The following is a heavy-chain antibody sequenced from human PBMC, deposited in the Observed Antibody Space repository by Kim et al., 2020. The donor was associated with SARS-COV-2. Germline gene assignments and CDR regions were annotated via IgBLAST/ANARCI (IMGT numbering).Heavy chain of an antibody. CDR1: GFTFSSYA. CDR3: ARDPFDYGSGSYLGMDV. CDR2: MSYDGSNK. V-gene: IGHV3-30-3*01. Sequence: GGSLRLSCAASGFTFSSYAMHWVRQAPGKGLEWVAVMSYDGSNKYYADSVKGRFTISRDNSKNTLYLQMNSLRVEDTAVYYCARDPFDYGSGSYLGMDVWGQGTTGTVSS. D-gene: IGHD3-10*01. J-gene: IGHJ6*02.